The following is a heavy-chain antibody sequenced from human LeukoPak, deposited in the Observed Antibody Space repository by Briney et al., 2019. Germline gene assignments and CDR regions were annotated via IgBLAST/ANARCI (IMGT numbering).Heavy chain of an antibody. CDR3: AKVVSDRLLDY. Sequence: PGGSLRLSCAASGFTFSDYYMSWIRQAPGKGLEWVSYTSSSSSYTNYADSVKGRFTISRDNAKNSLYLQMNSLRAEDTAVYYCAKVVSDRLLDYWGQGTLVTVSS. CDR1: GFTFSDYY. CDR2: TSSSSSYT. D-gene: IGHD2-15*01. J-gene: IGHJ4*02. V-gene: IGHV3-11*05.